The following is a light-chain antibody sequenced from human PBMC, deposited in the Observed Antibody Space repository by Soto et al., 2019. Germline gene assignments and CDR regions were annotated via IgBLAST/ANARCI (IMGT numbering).Light chain of an antibody. J-gene: IGKJ1*01. V-gene: IGKV3-20*01. CDR2: GAS. CDR3: QKYNKAPWK. Sequence: EIVLTQSPGTLSLSPGERATLSCRASQSVSNNYLAWYQQKPGQAPRLLIYGASNRATGIPDRFSGSGSGTDFILTINSLQPEDVATYYCQKYNKAPWKFGQGTKV. CDR1: QSVSNNY.